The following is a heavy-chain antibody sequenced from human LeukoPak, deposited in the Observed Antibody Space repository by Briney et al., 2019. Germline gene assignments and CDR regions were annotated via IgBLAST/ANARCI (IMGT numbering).Heavy chain of an antibody. J-gene: IGHJ1*01. D-gene: IGHD5-18*01. CDR3: AREYSYHEYFQH. CDR1: GDSISSSSYY. CDR2: FFYSGKT. Sequence: SEPLSLTCTVSGDSISSSSYYWGWIRQPPGKGLEWIGSFFYSGKTYSNPSLKSRVTISVDTSKNQFSLKLSSVTAADTAVYYCAREYSYHEYFQHWGQGTLVTVSS. V-gene: IGHV4-39*02.